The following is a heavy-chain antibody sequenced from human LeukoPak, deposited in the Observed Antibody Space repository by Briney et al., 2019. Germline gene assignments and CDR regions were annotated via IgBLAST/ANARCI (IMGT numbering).Heavy chain of an antibody. CDR1: GGSISNGNCC. CDR3: ASETTAGYFDY. CDR2: IYHSGNT. D-gene: IGHD4-17*01. Sequence: PSQTLSLTCAVSGGSISNGNCCWSWIRQPPGKGLEWIGYIYHSGNTYYNPSLKSRVTISVDRSKNQFSLKLTSVTAADTAVYYCASETTAGYFDYWGQGTLVTVSS. J-gene: IGHJ4*02. V-gene: IGHV4-30-2*01.